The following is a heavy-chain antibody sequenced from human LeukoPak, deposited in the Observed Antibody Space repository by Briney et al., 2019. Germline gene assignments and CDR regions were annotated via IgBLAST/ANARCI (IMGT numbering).Heavy chain of an antibody. J-gene: IGHJ6*02. CDR2: ISGSGGAT. D-gene: IGHD4/OR15-4a*01. V-gene: IGHV3-23*01. Sequence: GGSLRLSCAASGFTFSSYAMDWVRQTPGKGLEWVSGISGSGGATYYADSVKGRFTISRDNSKNTLYLQMNSLRAKDTAVYYCAKDQGASPTNAMGVWGQGTTVTVSS. CDR1: GFTFSSYA. CDR3: AKDQGASPTNAMGV.